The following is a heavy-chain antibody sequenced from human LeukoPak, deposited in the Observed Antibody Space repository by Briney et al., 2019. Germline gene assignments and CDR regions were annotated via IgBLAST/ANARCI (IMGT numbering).Heavy chain of an antibody. J-gene: IGHJ3*02. CDR2: IYTSGST. V-gene: IGHV4-4*07. CDR3: ARVRYYYGSGSYDAFDI. D-gene: IGHD3-10*01. Sequence: SETLSLTCTVSGGSISSYYWSWIRQPAGKGLEWIGRIYTSGSTNYNPSLKSRVTMSVDTSKNQFSLKLSSVTAADTAVYYCARVRYYYGSGSYDAFDICGQGTMVTVSS. CDR1: GGSISSYY.